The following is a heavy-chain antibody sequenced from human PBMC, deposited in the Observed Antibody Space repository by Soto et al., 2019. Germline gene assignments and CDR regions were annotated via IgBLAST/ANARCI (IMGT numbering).Heavy chain of an antibody. CDR3: AHKANTAMLGGWVDY. J-gene: IGHJ4*02. Sequence: QITLKESGPTLVKPTQTLTLTCTFSGFSLSTSGVGVGWTRQPPGKALEWLALIYWDDDKRYSPSLKSRLTITKDTSKNQVVLTMTNMDPVDTATYYCAHKANTAMLGGWVDYWGQGTLVTVSS. D-gene: IGHD5-18*01. CDR2: IYWDDDK. CDR1: GFSLSTSGVG. V-gene: IGHV2-5*02.